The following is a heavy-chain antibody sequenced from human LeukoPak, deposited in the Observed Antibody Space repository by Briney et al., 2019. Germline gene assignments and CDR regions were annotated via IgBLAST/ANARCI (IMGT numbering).Heavy chain of an antibody. CDR2: ITQDGSGK. V-gene: IGHV3-7*05. J-gene: IGHJ4*02. Sequence: AGGSLRLSCAASGLTFSNYGISWFRQAAGKGLEWVATITQDGSGKYYVDSVKGRFSISRDNAKNSLYLQMNSLRAEDTAVYYCARRYYYDGHYYFDYWGEGTLVTVSS. D-gene: IGHD3-22*01. CDR3: ARRYYYDGHYYFDY. CDR1: GLTFSNYG.